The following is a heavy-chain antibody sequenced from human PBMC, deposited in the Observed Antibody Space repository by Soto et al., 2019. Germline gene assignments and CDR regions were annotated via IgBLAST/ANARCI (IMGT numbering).Heavy chain of an antibody. Sequence: SVKVSCKASGGTFSSYAISWVRQAPGQGLEWMGGIIPIFGTANYAQKFQGRVTITADESTSTAYMELSSLRSGDTAVYYCAVTYYYDSSGYYGNWFDPWGQGTLVTVSS. CDR3: AVTYYYDSSGYYGNWFDP. D-gene: IGHD3-22*01. V-gene: IGHV1-69*13. J-gene: IGHJ5*02. CDR1: GGTFSSYA. CDR2: IIPIFGTA.